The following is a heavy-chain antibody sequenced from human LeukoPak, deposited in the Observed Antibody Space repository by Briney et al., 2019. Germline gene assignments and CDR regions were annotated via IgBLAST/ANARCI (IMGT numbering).Heavy chain of an antibody. CDR2: INAGNGNT. D-gene: IGHD3-22*01. J-gene: IGHJ4*02. CDR1: GYTFTGYY. CDR3: ARAGLSYYYDSSGIDY. V-gene: IGHV1-3*03. Sequence: ASVKVSCKASGYTFTGYYMHWVRQAPGQGLEWMGWINAGNGNTKYSQEFQGRVTITRDTSASTAYMELSSLRSEDMAVYYCARAGLSYYYDSSGIDYWGQGTLVTVSS.